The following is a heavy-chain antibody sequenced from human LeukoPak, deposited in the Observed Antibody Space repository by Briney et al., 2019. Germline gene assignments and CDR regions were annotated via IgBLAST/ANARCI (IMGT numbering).Heavy chain of an antibody. CDR3: ARDYYDSSGYSYHAFDI. CDR2: ISAYNGNT. D-gene: IGHD3-22*01. Sequence: ASVKVSCKSSGYTFTSYGISWVRPAPGQGLAWVGWISAYNGNTNYAQKLQGRVTMTTDTSTSTAYMELRSLRSDDTAVYYCARDYYDSSGYSYHAFDIWGQGTMVTVSS. J-gene: IGHJ3*02. CDR1: GYTFTSYG. V-gene: IGHV1-18*01.